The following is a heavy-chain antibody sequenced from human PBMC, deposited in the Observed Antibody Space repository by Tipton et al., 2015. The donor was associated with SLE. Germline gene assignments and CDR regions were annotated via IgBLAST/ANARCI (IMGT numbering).Heavy chain of an antibody. CDR3: ARDWVHTALAKGKSVAKGKDYNYYFYMDV. J-gene: IGHJ6*03. CDR2: MFSGGST. V-gene: IGHV3-53*01. D-gene: IGHD5-18*01. Sequence: GSLRLSCAASGFIVSSNFMSWVRQTPGKGLGRVSVMFSGGSTYYADSVKGRFTNSRDNSKNTLYLQMYSLRAEDTAVYYCARDWVHTALAKGKSVAKGKDYNYYFYMDVWGKGTTVIVSS. CDR1: GFIVSSNF.